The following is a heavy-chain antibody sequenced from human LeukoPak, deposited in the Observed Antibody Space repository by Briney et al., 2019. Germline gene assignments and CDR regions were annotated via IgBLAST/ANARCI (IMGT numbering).Heavy chain of an antibody. Sequence: PGGSLRLSCAASGFTLSSYSMNWVRQAPGKGLEWASFISSSSSYIYYADSVKGRFTISRDNAKNSLYLQMNSLRAEDTAVYYCARAYDILTGPFDYWGQGTLVTVSS. D-gene: IGHD3-9*01. CDR3: ARAYDILTGPFDY. V-gene: IGHV3-21*01. J-gene: IGHJ4*02. CDR2: ISSSSSYI. CDR1: GFTLSSYS.